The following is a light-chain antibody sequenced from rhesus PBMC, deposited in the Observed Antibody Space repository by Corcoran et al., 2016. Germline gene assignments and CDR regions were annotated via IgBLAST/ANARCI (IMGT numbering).Light chain of an antibody. V-gene: IGKV1S15*01. CDR3: QHGYGTPLS. CDR2: YAS. J-gene: IGKJ4*01. Sequence: DIQMTQSPSSLSASVGDTVTITCRASRGISNSLAWYQQKPGKVPNLLIYYASNLQSGVPSRFSGSGSGTVFTLTISSLQPEDFASYFCQHGYGTPLSFGGGTKVEIK. CDR1: RGISNS.